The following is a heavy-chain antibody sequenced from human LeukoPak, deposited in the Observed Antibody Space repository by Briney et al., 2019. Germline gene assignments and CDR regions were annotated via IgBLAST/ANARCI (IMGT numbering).Heavy chain of an antibody. V-gene: IGHV3-7*01. Sequence: GGSLRLSCAASGFTFSSYWMNWVRQAPGKGLEWLANIKQDGSEKYYVDSVKGRFTISRDNAKNSLYLQMNSLGAEDTAVYYCAELGITMIGGVWGKGTTVTISS. CDR2: IKQDGSEK. CDR1: GFTFSSYW. D-gene: IGHD3-10*02. J-gene: IGHJ6*04. CDR3: AELGITMIGGV.